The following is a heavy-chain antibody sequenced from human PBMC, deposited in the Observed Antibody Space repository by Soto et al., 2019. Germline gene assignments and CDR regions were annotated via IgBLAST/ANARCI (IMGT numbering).Heavy chain of an antibody. D-gene: IGHD3-3*01. Sequence: PSETLSLTCAVSSCSISSSNWWSWVRQPPGKGLEWIGEIYHSGSTNYNPSLKSRVTISVDKSKNQFSLKLSSVTAADTAVYYCARVAQYYDFWSGYYTGIGFYYMDVWGKGTTVTVSS. J-gene: IGHJ6*03. CDR3: ARVAQYYDFWSGYYTGIGFYYMDV. V-gene: IGHV4-4*02. CDR2: IYHSGST. CDR1: SCSISSSNW.